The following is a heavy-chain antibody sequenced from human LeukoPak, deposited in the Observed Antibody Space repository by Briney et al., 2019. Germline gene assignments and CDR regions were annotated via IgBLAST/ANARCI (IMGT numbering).Heavy chain of an antibody. J-gene: IGHJ4*02. Sequence: GGSLTLSCAASGFTFSNYEMNWVRQAPGKGLEWVSYISSSGSTIHYADSVKGRFTISRDNSKNTLYLQMNSLRAEDTAVYYCAKDLRRDGYNLGTVDYWGQGTLVTVSS. V-gene: IGHV3-48*03. CDR1: GFTFSNYE. D-gene: IGHD5-24*01. CDR2: ISSSGSTI. CDR3: AKDLRRDGYNLGTVDY.